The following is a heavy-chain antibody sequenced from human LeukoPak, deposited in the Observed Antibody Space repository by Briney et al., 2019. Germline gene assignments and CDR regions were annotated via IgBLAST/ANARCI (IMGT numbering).Heavy chain of an antibody. D-gene: IGHD3-22*01. J-gene: IGHJ4*02. CDR1: GFTFSSYW. CDR3: VRSYDSSGYYHDF. Sequence: TGGSLRLSCAASGFTFSSYWMHWVRQAPGKGLVWVSRIDRDGSTTTYADSVQGRFTISRDNAKNTLYLQMNSLRAEDTALYYCVRSYDSSGYYHDFWGQGALVTVSS. V-gene: IGHV3-74*01. CDR2: IDRDGSTT.